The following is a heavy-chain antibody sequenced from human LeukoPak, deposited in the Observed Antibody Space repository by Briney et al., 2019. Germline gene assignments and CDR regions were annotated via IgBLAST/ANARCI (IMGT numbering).Heavy chain of an antibody. CDR1: GGSISSYY. J-gene: IGHJ1*01. CDR2: IYYSGST. Sequence: SETLSLTCTVSGGSISSYYWSWIRRPPGKGLEWIGYIYYSGSTNYNPSLKSRVTISVDTSKNQFSPRLSSVTAADTAVYYCARGHSPVTTKVSYFQHWGQGTLVTVSS. D-gene: IGHD4-17*01. CDR3: ARGHSPVTTKVSYFQH. V-gene: IGHV4-59*12.